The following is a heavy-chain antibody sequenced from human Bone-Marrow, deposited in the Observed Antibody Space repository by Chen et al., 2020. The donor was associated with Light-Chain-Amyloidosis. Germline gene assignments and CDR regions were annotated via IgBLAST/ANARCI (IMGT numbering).Heavy chain of an antibody. V-gene: IGHV3-48*01. CDR2: ISSSSSTI. CDR1: GFTFSSYS. Sequence: EVQPVESGGGLVQPGGSLRLSCAASGFTFSSYSMNWVRQAPGKGLEWVSYISSSSSTIYYADSVKGRFTISRDNAKNSLYLQMNSLRAEDTAVYYCAGSWRELLVSPYYYMDVWGKGTTVTVSS. D-gene: IGHD1-26*01. CDR3: AGSWRELLVSPYYYMDV. J-gene: IGHJ6*03.